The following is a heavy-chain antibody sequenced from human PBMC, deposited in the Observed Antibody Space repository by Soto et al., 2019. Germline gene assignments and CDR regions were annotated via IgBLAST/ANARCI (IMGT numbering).Heavy chain of an antibody. CDR3: ARAADGSSSGATYYYYYYGMDV. V-gene: IGHV1-69*01. CDR1: GGTFSSYA. J-gene: IGHJ6*02. D-gene: IGHD6-6*01. CDR2: IIPIFGTA. Sequence: QVQLVQSGAEVKKPGSSVKVSCKASGGTFSSYAISWVRQAPGQGLEWMGGIIPIFGTANYAQKFQGRVTITADESTSTAYMELSSLRSEDTAVYYCARAADGSSSGATYYYYYYGMDVWGQGTTVTVSS.